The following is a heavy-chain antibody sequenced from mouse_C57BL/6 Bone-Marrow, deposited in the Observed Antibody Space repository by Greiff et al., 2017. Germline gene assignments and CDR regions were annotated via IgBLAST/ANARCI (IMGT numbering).Heavy chain of an antibody. V-gene: IGHV1-52*01. Sequence: QVQLQQPGAELVRPGSSVKLSCKASGYTFTSYWMHWVKQRPIQGLEWIGNIDPSDSETHYNQKFKDKATLTVDKSSSTAYMQLSSLTSEDSAVYYCARRDLVHYYGSSYWYFDVWGTGTTVTVSS. J-gene: IGHJ1*03. D-gene: IGHD1-1*01. CDR3: ARRDLVHYYGSSYWYFDV. CDR1: GYTFTSYW. CDR2: IDPSDSET.